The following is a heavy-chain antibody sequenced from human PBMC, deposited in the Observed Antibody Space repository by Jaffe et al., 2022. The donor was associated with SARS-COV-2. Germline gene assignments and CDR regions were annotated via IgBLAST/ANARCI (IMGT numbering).Heavy chain of an antibody. Sequence: EERLVESGGGLVQPGGSLRLSCGASGFSVSDNFMTWVRQTPGKGLEWVSSLYRSGATHYANSLKGRFVISRDSSKNSLSLQMNNLTPEDSALYYCAREQLFGNSIPIRGAFDLWGQGTRVAVSS. D-gene: IGHD3-10*02. CDR1: GFSVSDNF. J-gene: IGHJ3*01. CDR2: LYRSGAT. CDR3: AREQLFGNSIPIRGAFDL. V-gene: IGHV3-66*02.